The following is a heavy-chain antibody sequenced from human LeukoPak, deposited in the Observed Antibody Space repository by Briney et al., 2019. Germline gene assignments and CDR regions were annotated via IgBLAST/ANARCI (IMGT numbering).Heavy chain of an antibody. CDR1: GGSISSGDYY. J-gene: IGHJ3*02. V-gene: IGHV4-30-4*02. CDR3: AREGLGYCSGGSCSDPFDI. D-gene: IGHD2-15*01. Sequence: PSETLSLTCTVSGGSISSGDYYWSWIRQPPGKGLEWIGYIYYSGSTYYNPSLKSRVTISVDTSKNQFSPKLSSVTAADTAVYYCAREGLGYCSGGSCSDPFDIWGQGTMVTVSS. CDR2: IYYSGST.